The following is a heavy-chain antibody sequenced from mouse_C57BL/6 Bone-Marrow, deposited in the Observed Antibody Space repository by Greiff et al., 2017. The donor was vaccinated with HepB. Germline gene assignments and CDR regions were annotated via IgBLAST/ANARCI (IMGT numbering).Heavy chain of an antibody. J-gene: IGHJ3*01. CDR1: GYTFTSYW. V-gene: IGHV1-69*01. D-gene: IGHD2-2*01. CDR2: IDPSDSYT. Sequence: QVQLQQPGAELVMPGASVKLSCKASGYTFTSYWMHWVKQRPGQGLEWIGEIDPSDSYTNYNQKLKGKSTLTGDKSSSTAYMQLSSLTSEDSSVYDWAREGYGDWFAYWGQGTLVTVSA. CDR3: AREGYGDWFAY.